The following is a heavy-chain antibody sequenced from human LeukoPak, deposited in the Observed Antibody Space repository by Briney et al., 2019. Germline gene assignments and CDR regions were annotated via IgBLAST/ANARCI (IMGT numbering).Heavy chain of an antibody. CDR3: ARRTGSSWALDY. CDR1: GFTVSNNY. V-gene: IGHV3-53*01. CDR2: IYSGGPT. D-gene: IGHD6-13*01. Sequence: GGSLRLSCAASGFTVSNNYMGWVRQAPGKGLEWVSVIYSGGPTYYADSVRGRFTISRDNSKNTLYLQMNSLRAEDTAVYFCARRTGSSWALDYWGQGTLVTVSS. J-gene: IGHJ4*02.